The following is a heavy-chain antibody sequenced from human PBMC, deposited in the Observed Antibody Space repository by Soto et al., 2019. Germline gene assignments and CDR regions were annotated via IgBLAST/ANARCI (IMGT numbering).Heavy chain of an antibody. D-gene: IGHD6-6*01. V-gene: IGHV4-30-2*01. J-gene: IGHJ5*02. CDR1: GGATMRGGFS. CDR2: SDHSGST. Sequence: ALGTPSLTCALPGGATMRGGFSRSWVRQPPGEGLGWIGYSDHSGSTYYNPSLKSRVTISVDRSKNQFSLKLSSVTAADTAVYYCARAMKEYSSSYDDNWFDPWGQGTLVTVSS. CDR3: ARAMKEYSSSYDDNWFDP.